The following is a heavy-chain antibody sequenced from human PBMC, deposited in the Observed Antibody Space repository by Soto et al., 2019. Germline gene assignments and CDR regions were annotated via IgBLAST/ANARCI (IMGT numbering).Heavy chain of an antibody. Sequence: PSETLSLTCTVSGDTVNNGDYFWSWIRQSPGKGLEWLGYIYFTGSTYYSPSLKSRVTISVDTSKNQFSLKLSSVTAADTAVYYCARVDYYYDSSGKDYWGQGTLVTVSS. J-gene: IGHJ4*02. CDR1: GDTVNNGDYF. V-gene: IGHV4-30-4*01. D-gene: IGHD3-22*01. CDR3: ARVDYYYDSSGKDY. CDR2: IYFTGST.